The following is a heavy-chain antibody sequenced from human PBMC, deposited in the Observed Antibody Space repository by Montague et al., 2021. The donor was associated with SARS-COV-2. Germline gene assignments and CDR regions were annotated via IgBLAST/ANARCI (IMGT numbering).Heavy chain of an antibody. Sequence: SETLSLTCTVSGGSISSYYWSWIRQPPGKGLEWIGYIYYSGSTNYNPSLKSRVTISVDTSKNQFSLKLSSVTAADTAVYYCARREDYYGSGSYANWGQGTLVTVSS. D-gene: IGHD3-10*01. V-gene: IGHV4-59*08. CDR3: ARREDYYGSGSYAN. J-gene: IGHJ4*02. CDR2: IYYSGST. CDR1: GGSISSYY.